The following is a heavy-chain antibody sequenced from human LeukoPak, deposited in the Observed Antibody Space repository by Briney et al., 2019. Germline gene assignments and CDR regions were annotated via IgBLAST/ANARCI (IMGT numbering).Heavy chain of an antibody. CDR2: IKEDESEK. D-gene: IGHD3-10*01. CDR3: ASVTSGSSYRPFDY. J-gene: IGHJ4*02. V-gene: IGHV3-7*01. Sequence: GGSLRLSCAASGFTFGNYWMSWVRQAPGNGPEWVANIKEDESEKNYVDSVKGRFTISRDSAKNSLYLQMNSLRAEDTAVYYCASVTSGSSYRPFDYWGQGTLVTVSS. CDR1: GFTFGNYW.